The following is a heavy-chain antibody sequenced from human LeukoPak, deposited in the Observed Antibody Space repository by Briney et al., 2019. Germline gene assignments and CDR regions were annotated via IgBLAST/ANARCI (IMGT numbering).Heavy chain of an antibody. CDR3: ARTYYYDSSAYFDWFDP. CDR1: GYSFSSFW. V-gene: IGHV5-51*01. CDR2: IYPGDSNT. Sequence: GESLKISCKGSGYSFSSFWIVWVRQMPGKGLEWMGIIYPGDSNTRYSPSFQGQVTISADKSTSTAYLQWSSLKASDTAIYYCARTYYYDSSAYFDWFDPWGQGTLVTVSS. D-gene: IGHD3-22*01. J-gene: IGHJ5*02.